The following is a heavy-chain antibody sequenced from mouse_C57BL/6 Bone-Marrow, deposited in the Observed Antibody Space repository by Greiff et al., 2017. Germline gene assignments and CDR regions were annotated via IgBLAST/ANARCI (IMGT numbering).Heavy chain of an antibody. D-gene: IGHD1-1*01. CDR1: GYTFTSYG. Sequence: DVKLVESGAELVRPGSSVKMSCKTSGYTFTSYGINWVKQRPGQGLEWIGYIYIGNGYTEYNEKFKGKATLTSDTTSSTAYMQHSSLTSENSAIYFCARWRVVGRFDYWGQGTTLTVSS. J-gene: IGHJ2*01. CDR2: IYIGNGYT. CDR3: ARWRVVGRFDY. V-gene: IGHV1-58*01.